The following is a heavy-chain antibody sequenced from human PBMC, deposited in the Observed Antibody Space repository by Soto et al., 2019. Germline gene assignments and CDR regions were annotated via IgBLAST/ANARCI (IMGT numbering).Heavy chain of an antibody. Sequence: GGSLRLSCAASGFTFSSYAMSWVRQAPGKGLEWVSAISGSGGSTYYADSVKGRFTISRDNSKNTLYLQMNSLRAEDTAVYYCAKDLEYYDSSGYLHYWGQGTLVTVSS. J-gene: IGHJ4*02. CDR1: GFTFSSYA. CDR3: AKDLEYYDSSGYLHY. D-gene: IGHD3-22*01. CDR2: ISGSGGST. V-gene: IGHV3-23*01.